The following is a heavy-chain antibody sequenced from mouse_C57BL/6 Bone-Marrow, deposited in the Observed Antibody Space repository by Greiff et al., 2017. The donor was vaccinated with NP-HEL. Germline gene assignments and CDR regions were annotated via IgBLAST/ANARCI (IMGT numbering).Heavy chain of an antibody. V-gene: IGHV1-81*01. CDR3: ARSRAYYSNYGYAMDY. CDR2: IYPRSGNT. D-gene: IGHD2-5*01. J-gene: IGHJ4*01. CDR1: GYTFTSYG. Sequence: VKLQQSGAELARPGAPVKLSCKASGYTFTSYGISWVKQRTGQGLEWIGEIYPRSGNTYYNEKFKGKATLTADKSSSTAYMELRSLTSEDSAVYFCARSRAYYSNYGYAMDYWGQGTSVTVSS.